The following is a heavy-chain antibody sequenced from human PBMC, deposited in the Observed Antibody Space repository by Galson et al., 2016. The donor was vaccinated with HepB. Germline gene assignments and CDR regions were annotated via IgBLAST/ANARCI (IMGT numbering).Heavy chain of an antibody. CDR2: ISYSGST. CDR3: ARGSPYYGSGSYCHLFDP. D-gene: IGHD3-10*01. V-gene: IGHV4-31*03. CDR1: GGSISGGGYH. J-gene: IGHJ5*02. Sequence: TLSLTCTVSGGSISGGGYHWSWIRQHPGKGLEWIGYISYSGSTYYNPSLKSRLSISVDTSKNQFALKLSSVTAADTAMYYCARGSPYYGSGSYCHLFDPGGQGTLVTVSS.